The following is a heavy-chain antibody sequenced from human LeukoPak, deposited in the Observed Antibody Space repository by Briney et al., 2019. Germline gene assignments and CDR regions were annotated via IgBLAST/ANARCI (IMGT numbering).Heavy chain of an antibody. J-gene: IGHJ6*04. V-gene: IGHV1-18*04. CDR1: GYTFTIYG. Sequence: GASVKVSCKASGYTFTIYGISWVRQAPGQGLEWMGWISAYNGNTNYAQKLQGRVTMTTDTSTSTAYMELRSQRSDDTAVYYCARVRYYDYVWGSYPYGMDVWGKGTTVTVSS. CDR2: ISAYNGNT. D-gene: IGHD3-16*02. CDR3: ARVRYYDYVWGSYPYGMDV.